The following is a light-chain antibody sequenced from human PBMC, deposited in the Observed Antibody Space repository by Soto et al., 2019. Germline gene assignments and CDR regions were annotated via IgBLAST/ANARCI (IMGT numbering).Light chain of an antibody. CDR3: SSSTTSITHHV. CDR1: SSDVGGYDY. CDR2: GVN. V-gene: IGLV2-14*01. Sequence: QSALTQPASVSGSPGQSITISCTGSSSDVGGYDYVSWYQQHPGKAPKLVLYGVNNRPSGVSNRFSDSKSGNTASLTISGLQAEDEAEYYCSSSTTSITHHVFGAGTKVTVL. J-gene: IGLJ1*01.